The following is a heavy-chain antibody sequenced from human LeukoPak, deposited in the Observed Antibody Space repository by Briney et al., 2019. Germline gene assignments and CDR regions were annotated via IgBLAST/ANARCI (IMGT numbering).Heavy chain of an antibody. CDR1: GFTFSSYA. J-gene: IGHJ3*02. CDR2: ISGSGGSR. D-gene: IGHD3-10*01. Sequence: GGSLRLSCAASGFTFSSYAMNWVRQAPGKGLEWVSTISGSGGSRYYADSVKGRFTISRDNSKNTLYLQMNSLRAEDTAVYYCAKDFGDHAGAFDIWGQGTMLTVSS. V-gene: IGHV3-23*01. CDR3: AKDFGDHAGAFDI.